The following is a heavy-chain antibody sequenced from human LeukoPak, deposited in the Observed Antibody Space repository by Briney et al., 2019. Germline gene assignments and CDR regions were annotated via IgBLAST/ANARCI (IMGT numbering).Heavy chain of an antibody. CDR3: AKGSSIFPHYFDY. D-gene: IGHD2-15*01. CDR1: GFTFSNYA. Sequence: GGSLRLSCAASGFTFSNYAMSWVRQAPGKGLEWVSGISGPGGSTYHADSVKGRFTISRDNPKNTLSLQMNSLRVEDTAVYFCAKGSSIFPHYFDYWGQGTLVTVS. J-gene: IGHJ4*02. CDR2: ISGPGGST. V-gene: IGHV3-23*01.